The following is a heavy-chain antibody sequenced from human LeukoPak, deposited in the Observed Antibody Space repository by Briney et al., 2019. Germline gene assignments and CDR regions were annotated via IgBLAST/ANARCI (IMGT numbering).Heavy chain of an antibody. J-gene: IGHJ3*02. Sequence: ASVKVSCKASGYTFTGYYTHWVRQAPGQGLEWMGWINPNSGGTNYAQKFQGRVTMTRDTSISTAYMELSRLRSDDTAVYYCARRYYDYDAFDIWGQGTMVTVSS. CDR3: ARRYYDYDAFDI. D-gene: IGHD3-3*01. V-gene: IGHV1-2*02. CDR1: GYTFTGYY. CDR2: INPNSGGT.